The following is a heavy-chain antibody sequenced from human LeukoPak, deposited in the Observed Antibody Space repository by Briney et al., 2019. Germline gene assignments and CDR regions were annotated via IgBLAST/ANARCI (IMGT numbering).Heavy chain of an antibody. CDR1: GYTFTGYY. D-gene: IGHD6-13*01. J-gene: IGHJ4*02. CDR3: ARDRYSSSWYQPRPYYFDY. Sequence: ASVKVSCKASGYTFTGYYMHWVRQAPGQGLEWMGWINPNSGGTNYAQKFQGRVTMTRDTSISTAYMELSRLRSDDTAVYYCARDRYSSSWYQPRPYYFDYWGQGTLVTVSS. V-gene: IGHV1-2*02. CDR2: INPNSGGT.